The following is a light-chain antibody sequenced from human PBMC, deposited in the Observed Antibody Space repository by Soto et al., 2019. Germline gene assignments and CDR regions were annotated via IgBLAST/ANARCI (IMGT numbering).Light chain of an antibody. CDR1: QSVSSN. J-gene: IGKJ1*01. Sequence: EILLTQSPGTLSLSPGERATLSCRASQSVSSNLAWYQQKPGQAPGLLIYGASTRATGIPARFSGSGSGTEFTLTISSLEPEDFAVYYCQQRSNWPRTFGQGTKVDNK. V-gene: IGKV3-11*01. CDR3: QQRSNWPRT. CDR2: GAS.